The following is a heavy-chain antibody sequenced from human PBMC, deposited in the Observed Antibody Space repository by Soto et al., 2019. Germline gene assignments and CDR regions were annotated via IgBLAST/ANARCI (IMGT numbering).Heavy chain of an antibody. J-gene: IGHJ4*02. CDR2: ISPYNGDT. CDR1: GYTFTTYG. CDR3: ARTPRAQMIVLEAATRFDY. D-gene: IGHD2-15*01. Sequence: QVQLVQSGAEVKRPGASVKLSCKASGYTFTTYGFNWVRQAPGQGLEWMGWISPYNGDTNYAQNFQGRVTLTTETSTSTAYMELRSLTSDDTAVYYCARTPRAQMIVLEAATRFDYWGQGTLVTVS. V-gene: IGHV1-18*04.